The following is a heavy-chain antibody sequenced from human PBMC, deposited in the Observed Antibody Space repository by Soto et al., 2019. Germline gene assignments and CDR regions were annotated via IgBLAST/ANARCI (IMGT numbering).Heavy chain of an antibody. CDR3: ARDKMATIYDRSFDY. D-gene: IGHD5-12*01. V-gene: IGHV1-46*01. CDR2: INPSGGST. J-gene: IGHJ4*02. CDR1: GYTFTRYY. Sequence: GSVKVSCKASGYTFTRYYMHGVLRAALQGLEWMGMINPSGGSTSYAQKFQGRVTMTRDTSTSTVYMELSSLRSEDTAVYYCARDKMATIYDRSFDYWGQGTLVTVSS.